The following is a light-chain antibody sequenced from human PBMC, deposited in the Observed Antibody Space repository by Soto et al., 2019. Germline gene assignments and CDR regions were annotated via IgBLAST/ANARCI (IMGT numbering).Light chain of an antibody. J-gene: IGKJ3*01. Sequence: AIQLTQSPSSLSASVGDRVTITCRASQGISSALAWYQQKPGKAPKLLIYDASSLESGVPSRFSGSGSVTDFTLTISSLQPEDFATYYCQKFNSYFGPGTKVDIK. CDR3: QKFNSY. V-gene: IGKV1-13*02. CDR1: QGISSA. CDR2: DAS.